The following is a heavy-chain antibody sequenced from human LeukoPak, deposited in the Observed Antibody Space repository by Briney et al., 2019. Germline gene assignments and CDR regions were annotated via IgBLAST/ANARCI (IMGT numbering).Heavy chain of an antibody. CDR2: IIPILGIA. CDR1: GGTFSSYA. D-gene: IGHD3-9*01. CDR3: ARGADDILTGYDY. Sequence: SVKVSCKASGGTFSSYAISWVRQAPGHGLEWMGRIIPILGIANYAQKLQGRVTITADKSTSTAYMELSSLRSEGTAVYYCARGADDILTGYDYWGQGTLVTVSS. J-gene: IGHJ4*02. V-gene: IGHV1-69*04.